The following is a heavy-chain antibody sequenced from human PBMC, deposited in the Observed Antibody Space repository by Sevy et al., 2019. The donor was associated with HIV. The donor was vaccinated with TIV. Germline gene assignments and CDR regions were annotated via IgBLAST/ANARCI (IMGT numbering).Heavy chain of an antibody. V-gene: IGHV1-3*01. CDR3: ARGEVVGASGFDY. J-gene: IGHJ4*02. D-gene: IGHD1-26*01. Sequence: ASVKVSCKASGYTFTSYAMHWVRQAPGQRLEWMGWINAGNGNTKYSQKFQGRVTITRDTSASTAYMELSSLRSEDMAVYYCARGEVVGASGFDYWGQGTLVTVSS. CDR2: INAGNGNT. CDR1: GYTFTSYA.